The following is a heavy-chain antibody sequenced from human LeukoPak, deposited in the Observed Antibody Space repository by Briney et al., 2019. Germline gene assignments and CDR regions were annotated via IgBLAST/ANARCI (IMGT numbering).Heavy chain of an antibody. CDR3: ARVRDGSSPFYQ. Sequence: ASVKVSCKASGYTFTGYYLHWVRQAPGQGLEWMGWINPNSGGTNYAQKFQGRVTMTRDTSINTAYMELGRLRSDDTAVDYCARVRDGSSPFYQWGPGTLVPVSS. V-gene: IGHV1-2*02. CDR1: GYTFTGYY. J-gene: IGHJ1*01. D-gene: IGHD2-15*01. CDR2: INPNSGGT.